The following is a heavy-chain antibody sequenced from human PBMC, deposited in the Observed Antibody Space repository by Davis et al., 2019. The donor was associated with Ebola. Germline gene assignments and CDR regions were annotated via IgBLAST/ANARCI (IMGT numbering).Heavy chain of an antibody. Sequence: PSETLSLTCAVYGGSFSAYYWTWIRQPPGKGLEWIGEINHSGSTNHNPSLKSRVTISVDTSKNQFSLKLSSVTAADTAVYYCARESGIVVVPAAIESGGGFDYWGQGTLVTVSS. CDR2: INHSGST. CDR3: ARESGIVVVPAAIESGGGFDY. V-gene: IGHV4-34*01. CDR1: GGSFSAYY. D-gene: IGHD2-2*02. J-gene: IGHJ4*02.